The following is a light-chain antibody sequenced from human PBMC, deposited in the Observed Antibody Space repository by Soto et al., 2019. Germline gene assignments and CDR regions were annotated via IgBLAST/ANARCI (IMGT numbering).Light chain of an antibody. V-gene: IGKV1-39*01. J-gene: IGKJ2*01. CDR3: HQRNT. Sequence: DIQMTQSPSSLSASVGDRVTITCRASQNINNNLNWYQQMPGKAPKLLIYGASTLQSGVPSRFSGSGSGTDFTHTITSLQPEDFATYYCHQRNTFGQGTKLEIK. CDR1: QNINNN. CDR2: GAS.